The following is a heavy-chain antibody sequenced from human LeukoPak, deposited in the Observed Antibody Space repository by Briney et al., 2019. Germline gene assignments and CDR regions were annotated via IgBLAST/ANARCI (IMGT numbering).Heavy chain of an antibody. CDR1: GVSISRYF. CDR3: ASEMFGSGSYVGQL. V-gene: IGHV4-4*07. CDR2: IHTGGST. D-gene: IGHD3-10*01. J-gene: IGHJ2*01. Sequence: SETLFLTCTVSGVSISRYFWSWIRQPAGKRLEWFGRIHTGGSTNYNPYLKSRVTMSIDTSRNQFSLKLTSVPAADTAVYYCASEMFGSGSYVGQLWGRGTLVTVSS.